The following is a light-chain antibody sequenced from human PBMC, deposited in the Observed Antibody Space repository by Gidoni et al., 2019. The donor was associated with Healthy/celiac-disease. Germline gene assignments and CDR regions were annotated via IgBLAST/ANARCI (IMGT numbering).Light chain of an antibody. CDR1: SSTIGAGSD. CDR2: GNS. Sequence: QSVLTQPPPVSGAPGPRVTLSCTGSSSTIGAGSDVHWYQQLPGTAPKLLIYGNSNRPSGVPDRFSGSKSGTSASLAITGLQAEDEADYYCQSYDSSLSGYVFGTGTKVTVL. J-gene: IGLJ1*01. V-gene: IGLV1-40*01. CDR3: QSYDSSLSGYV.